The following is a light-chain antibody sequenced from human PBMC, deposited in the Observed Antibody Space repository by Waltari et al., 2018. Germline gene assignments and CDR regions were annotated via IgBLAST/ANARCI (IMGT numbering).Light chain of an antibody. CDR1: QSVSGN. J-gene: IGKJ2*01. Sequence: EIVMTQSPATLSVSPGERATLSCRASQSVSGNLAWYQQKPGQAPRLLIYGASTRATGIPARFSGSGSETDFTLTISSLQSEDFAVYYCQHYNDWYTFGQGTKLEIK. CDR3: QHYNDWYT. V-gene: IGKV3-15*01. CDR2: GAS.